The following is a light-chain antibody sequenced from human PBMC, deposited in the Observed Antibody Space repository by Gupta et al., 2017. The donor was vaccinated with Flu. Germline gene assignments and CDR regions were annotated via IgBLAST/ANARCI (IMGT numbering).Light chain of an antibody. CDR3: SSYTSSSLV. V-gene: IGLV2-14*01. CDR1: SSDVGGYNY. J-gene: IGLJ2*01. Sequence: QSALTQPASVSGSPGQSITISCTGTSSDVGGYNYVSWYQQHPGKAPKRMIYEVSNRPSGVSNRFSGSKSGNKASLTISGLQAEDEADYYCSSYTSSSLVFGGGTKLTVL. CDR2: EVS.